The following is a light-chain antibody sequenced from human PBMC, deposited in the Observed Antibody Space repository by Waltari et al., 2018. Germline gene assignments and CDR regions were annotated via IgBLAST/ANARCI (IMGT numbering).Light chain of an antibody. CDR3: QSYDSSNVV. CDR2: EDN. J-gene: IGLJ2*01. V-gene: IGLV6-57*01. CDR1: SGSIASNY. Sequence: NFMLTQPHSVSESPGKTVTISCTCSSGSIASNYVQWYQQRPGSSPTTVIYEDNQRPPGVPDRLSGSIDSSSNTASLTISGLKTEDEADYYCQSYDSSNVVFGGGTKLTVL.